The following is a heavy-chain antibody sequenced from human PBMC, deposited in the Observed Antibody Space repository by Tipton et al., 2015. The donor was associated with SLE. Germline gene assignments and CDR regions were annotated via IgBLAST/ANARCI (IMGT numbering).Heavy chain of an antibody. Sequence: TLSLTCAVYGGSFSDYYWSWIRQPPGKGLEWIGEINHSGSTNYNPSLKSRVTISLDTSKNQFSLKLSSVTAADTAVYYCARGVYDFWSGYRDAFDIWGQGTMVTVSS. CDR3: ARGVYDFWSGYRDAFDI. CDR2: INHSGST. V-gene: IGHV4-34*01. D-gene: IGHD3-3*01. J-gene: IGHJ3*02. CDR1: GGSFSDYY.